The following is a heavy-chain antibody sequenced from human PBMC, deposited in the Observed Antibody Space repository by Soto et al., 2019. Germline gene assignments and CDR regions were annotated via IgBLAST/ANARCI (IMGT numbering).Heavy chain of an antibody. D-gene: IGHD1-26*01. CDR3: ASGSYYFEIDY. Sequence: QVQLVESGGGVVQPGRSLRLSCAASGFTFSSYAMHWVRQAPGKGLEWVAVISYDGSNKYYADSVKGRFTISRDNSKNTLYLHMNSLRAEDTAVYYCASGSYYFEIDYWGQGTLVTVSS. J-gene: IGHJ4*02. CDR2: ISYDGSNK. V-gene: IGHV3-30-3*01. CDR1: GFTFSSYA.